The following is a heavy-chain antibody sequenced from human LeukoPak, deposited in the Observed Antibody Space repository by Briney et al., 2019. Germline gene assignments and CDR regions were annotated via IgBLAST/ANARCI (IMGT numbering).Heavy chain of an antibody. V-gene: IGHV1-69*06. CDR1: GGTFSSYA. CDR2: IIPIFGTA. D-gene: IGHD3-9*01. J-gene: IGHJ4*02. Sequence: SVKVSCKASGGTFSSYAISWVRQAPGQGLEWMGGIIPIFGTANYAQKFQGRVTITADKSTSTAYMELSSLRSEDTAVYYCARSYYDILTSYLSPYYFDYWGQGTLVTASS. CDR3: ARSYYDILTSYLSPYYFDY.